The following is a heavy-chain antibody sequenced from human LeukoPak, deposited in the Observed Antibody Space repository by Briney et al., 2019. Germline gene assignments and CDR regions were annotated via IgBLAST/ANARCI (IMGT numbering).Heavy chain of an antibody. D-gene: IGHD1-26*01. CDR1: GYTFTSYD. CDR2: MNPNSGKS. CDR3: ARGPPFRGSQGWFDP. J-gene: IGHJ5*02. V-gene: IGHV1-8*01. Sequence: AASVKVSCKASGYTFTSYDINWVRQATGQGPEWMGWMNPNSGKSDFAQKFRGRVTMTRDTSISTAYMGLGSLRSEDTAVYYCARGPPFRGSQGWFDPWGQGTLVIVSS.